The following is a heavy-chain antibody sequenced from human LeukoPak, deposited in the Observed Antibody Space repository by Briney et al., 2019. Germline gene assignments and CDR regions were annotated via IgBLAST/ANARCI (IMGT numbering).Heavy chain of an antibody. V-gene: IGHV3-7*01. Sequence: PGGSLRLSCAASGFTFSRYWMSWVRQAPGKGLEWVANIKEDGGEIYYVDSVEGRFTISRDNTKNSLFLQMNSLRAEDTAVYYCARDDYYSNADWGQGTLVTVSS. J-gene: IGHJ4*02. CDR1: GFTFSRYW. CDR2: IKEDGGEI. CDR3: ARDDYYSNAD. D-gene: IGHD3-22*01.